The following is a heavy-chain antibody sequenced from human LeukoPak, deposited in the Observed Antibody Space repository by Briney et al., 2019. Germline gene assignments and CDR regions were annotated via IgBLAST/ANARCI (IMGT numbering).Heavy chain of an antibody. CDR1: GGSISSGGYS. Sequence: TPSETLSLTCAVSGGSISSGGYSWSWIRQPSGKGLEWIGYIYHSGSTYYNPSLKSRVTISVDRSKNQFSLKLSSVTAADTAVYYCARVWEGYCSGGSCSPARYFDLWGRGTLVTVSS. CDR2: IYHSGST. V-gene: IGHV4-30-2*01. D-gene: IGHD2-15*01. J-gene: IGHJ2*01. CDR3: ARVWEGYCSGGSCSPARYFDL.